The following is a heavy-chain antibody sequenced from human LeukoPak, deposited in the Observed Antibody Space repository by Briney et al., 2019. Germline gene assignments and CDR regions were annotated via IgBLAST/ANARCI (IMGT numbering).Heavy chain of an antibody. Sequence: PGGSLRLSCAASGFTFSSYAMSWVRQAPGKGLEWVSAISGSGGSTYYADSVKGRFTISRDNSKNTLYLQMNSLRAEDTAVYYCAKDRGDFWSGYLSNWFDPWGQGTLVTVSS. J-gene: IGHJ5*02. V-gene: IGHV3-23*01. CDR3: AKDRGDFWSGYLSNWFDP. CDR2: ISGSGGST. CDR1: GFTFSSYA. D-gene: IGHD3-3*01.